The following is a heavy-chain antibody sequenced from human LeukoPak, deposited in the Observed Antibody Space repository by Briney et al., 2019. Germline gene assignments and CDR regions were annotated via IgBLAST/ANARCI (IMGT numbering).Heavy chain of an antibody. Sequence: SVKVSCKASGGTSNSHAISWVRQAPGQGLEWMGRIIPNLGTTNRAQNFQDRVTLTADQSTNTAYMELTSLTSDDTAVYYCATTNDGGGYQWGDFFDFWGQGTLVTVSS. CDR1: GGTSNSHA. D-gene: IGHD3-22*01. V-gene: IGHV1-69*11. J-gene: IGHJ4*02. CDR2: IIPNLGTT. CDR3: ATTNDGGGYQWGDFFDF.